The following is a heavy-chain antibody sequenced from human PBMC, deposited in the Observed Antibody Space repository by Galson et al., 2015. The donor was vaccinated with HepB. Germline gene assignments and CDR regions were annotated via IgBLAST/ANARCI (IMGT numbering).Heavy chain of an antibody. CDR2: INTNTGNP. Sequence: SVKVSCKASGYTFTSYAMNWVRQAPGQGLEWMGWINTNTGNPTYAQGFTGRFVFSLDTSVSTAYLQISSLKAEDTAVYYCARESRQQLVRWFDPWGQGTLVTVSS. V-gene: IGHV7-4-1*02. D-gene: IGHD6-13*01. CDR3: ARESRQQLVRWFDP. J-gene: IGHJ5*02. CDR1: GYTFTSYA.